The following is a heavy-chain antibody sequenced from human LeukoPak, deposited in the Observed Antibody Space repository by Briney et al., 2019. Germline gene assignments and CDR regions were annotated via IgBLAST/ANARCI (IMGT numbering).Heavy chain of an antibody. CDR2: INPNNGET. J-gene: IGHJ4*02. Sequence: ASVKVSCKTSGYTFTDYYIHWVRQAPGQGLEWMGWINPNNGETNSAQKFQGRVTMTGDTSISTAYMELRRVTSDDTAVYYCTRDPELTRNGYHYFDYWGQGSLVTVSS. CDR1: GYTFTDYY. D-gene: IGHD3-22*01. CDR3: TRDPELTRNGYHYFDY. V-gene: IGHV1-2*02.